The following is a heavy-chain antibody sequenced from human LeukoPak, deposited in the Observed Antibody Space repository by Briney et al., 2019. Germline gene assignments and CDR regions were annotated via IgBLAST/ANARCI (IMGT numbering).Heavy chain of an antibody. CDR2: IWQDGSEK. J-gene: IGHJ4*02. V-gene: IGHV3-7*01. CDR1: GFTFSGYW. CDR3: ARGGMASPDY. D-gene: IGHD6-13*01. Sequence: GGSLRLSCAGSGFTFSGYWMSWVRQAPGKGLEWVANIWQDGSEKYYVDSVKGRFTISRDNAKNSVDLQMNSLRGEDTAVYYCARGGMASPDYWGQGTLVAVSS.